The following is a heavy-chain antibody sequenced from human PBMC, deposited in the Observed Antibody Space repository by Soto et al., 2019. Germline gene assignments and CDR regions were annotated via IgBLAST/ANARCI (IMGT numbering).Heavy chain of an antibody. V-gene: IGHV3-7*03. CDR3: ARDPRSLVRGVIIDNWFDP. J-gene: IGHJ5*02. D-gene: IGHD3-10*01. CDR1: GFTFSSYW. Sequence: PGGSLRLSCAASGFTFSSYWMSWVRQAPGKGLEWVANIKQDGSEKYYVDSVKGRFTISRDNAKNSLYLQMNSLRAEDTAVYYCARDPRSLVRGVIIDNWFDPWGQGTLVTVSS. CDR2: IKQDGSEK.